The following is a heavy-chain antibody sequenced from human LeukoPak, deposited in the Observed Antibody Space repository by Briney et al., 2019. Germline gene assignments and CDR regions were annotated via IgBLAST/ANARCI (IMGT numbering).Heavy chain of an antibody. CDR3: VRGGGPRVIVTVDLDY. CDR2: ISAYSGNT. Sequence: GASVKVSRKASGYTFTSFGISWVRQAPGQGLEWMGWISAYSGNTNYAQNFQGRVTMTTDTSTRTAYMELRSLRSDDTAVYFCVRGGGPRVIVTVDLDYWGQGTLVTVSS. D-gene: IGHD2/OR15-2a*01. CDR1: GYTFTSFG. J-gene: IGHJ4*02. V-gene: IGHV1-18*01.